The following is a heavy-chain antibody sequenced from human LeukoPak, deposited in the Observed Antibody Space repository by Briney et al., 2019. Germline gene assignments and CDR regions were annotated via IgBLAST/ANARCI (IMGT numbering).Heavy chain of an antibody. D-gene: IGHD1-26*01. CDR1: GFTFSSYG. Sequence: GGSLTLSCAASGFTFSSYGMIWVRQPPGKGLEGVSSISGICGSTYYADAVKGRFIISRDNVKDTPYLQMNTCRAEATAVYYCAHSGSYYSFRDYWGQGTLVTVSS. J-gene: IGHJ4*02. CDR3: AHSGSYYSFRDY. V-gene: IGHV3-23*01. CDR2: ISGICGST.